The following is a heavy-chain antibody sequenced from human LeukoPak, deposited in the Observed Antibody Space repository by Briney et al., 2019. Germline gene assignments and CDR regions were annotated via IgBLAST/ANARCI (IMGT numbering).Heavy chain of an antibody. Sequence: GGSLRLSCEASGFTFNTYSMNWARQAPGKGLEWVSSIDSSGGYMFYADSVKGRFTISRDNAKNSLYLQMNSLRAEDTAVYYCARKGGATTYGYYYYYMDVWGKGTTVTISS. J-gene: IGHJ6*03. CDR2: IDSSGGYM. D-gene: IGHD1-26*01. CDR3: ARKGGATTYGYYYYYMDV. CDR1: GFTFNTYS. V-gene: IGHV3-21*01.